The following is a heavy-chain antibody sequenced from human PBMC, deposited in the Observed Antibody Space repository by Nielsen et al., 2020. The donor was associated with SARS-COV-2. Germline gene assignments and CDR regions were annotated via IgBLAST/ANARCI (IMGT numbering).Heavy chain of an antibody. D-gene: IGHD3-10*01. Sequence: SETLSLTCTVSGGSISGYYWSWIRQPPGKGLEWIGYIYYSGSTNYNPSLKSRVTISVDTSKNQFSLKLSSVTAADTAVYYCARGLRAFYYMDVWGKGTTVTASS. CDR3: ARGLRAFYYMDV. CDR2: IYYSGST. CDR1: GGSISGYY. J-gene: IGHJ6*03. V-gene: IGHV4-59*01.